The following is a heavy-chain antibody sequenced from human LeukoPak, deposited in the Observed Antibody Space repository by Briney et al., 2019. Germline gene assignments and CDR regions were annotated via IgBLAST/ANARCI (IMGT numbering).Heavy chain of an antibody. CDR2: ISWNSGTI. CDR3: AKDMVGSAMTGIDY. Sequence: GGSLRLSCAASGFTFSNYAMNWVRQAPGKGLEWVSGISWNSGTIGYADSVRGRFTISRDNAKNSLYLQMNSLRVDDTAVYYCAKDMVGSAMTGIDYWGQGTLVTVSS. CDR1: GFTFSNYA. V-gene: IGHV3-9*01. D-gene: IGHD1-1*01. J-gene: IGHJ4*02.